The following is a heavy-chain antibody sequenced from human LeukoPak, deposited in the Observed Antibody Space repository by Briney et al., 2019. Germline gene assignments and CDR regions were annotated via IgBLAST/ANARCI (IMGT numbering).Heavy chain of an antibody. Sequence: GGSLRLSCAASGFTFSSYGMHWVRQAPGKGLEWVAVISYDGSNKYYADSVKGRFTISRDNSKNTLYLQMNSLRAEDTAVYYCTTLYRDYNWFDPWGQGPLVTVSS. J-gene: IGHJ5*02. D-gene: IGHD4-11*01. CDR2: ISYDGSNK. V-gene: IGHV3-30*03. CDR3: TTLYRDYNWFDP. CDR1: GFTFSSYG.